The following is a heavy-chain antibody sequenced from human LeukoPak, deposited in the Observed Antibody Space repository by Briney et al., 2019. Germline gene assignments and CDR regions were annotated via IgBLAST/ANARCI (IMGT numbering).Heavy chain of an antibody. J-gene: IGHJ6*03. V-gene: IGHV6-1*01. D-gene: IGHD6-6*01. Sequence: SQTLSLTCAISGDSVSSNSAAWNWIRQSPSRGLEWLGRTYYRSKWYNDYAVSVKSRITINPDTSKNQFSLQLNSVTPEDTAVYYCARDLEAARHGYYYYYYMDVWGKGTTVTVSS. CDR2: TYYRSKWYN. CDR1: GDSVSSNSAA. CDR3: ARDLEAARHGYYYYYYMDV.